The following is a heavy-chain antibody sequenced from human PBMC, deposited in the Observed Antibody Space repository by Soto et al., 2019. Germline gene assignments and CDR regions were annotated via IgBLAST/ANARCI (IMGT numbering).Heavy chain of an antibody. CDR3: ARGDCTGAYCYSWPFNYGVDV. D-gene: IGHD2-15*01. CDR1: GFTFNTYG. Sequence: QVQLVESGGGVVQPGGSLRLSCTTSGFTFNTYGMYWVRQAPGKGLEWVAIIWYDGSNKYYGDSVKGRFTIYRDNSKNTLYLQMNSLRAEDTALYYCARGDCTGAYCYSWPFNYGVDVWGQGTTVTVSS. CDR2: IWYDGSNK. V-gene: IGHV3-33*08. J-gene: IGHJ6*02.